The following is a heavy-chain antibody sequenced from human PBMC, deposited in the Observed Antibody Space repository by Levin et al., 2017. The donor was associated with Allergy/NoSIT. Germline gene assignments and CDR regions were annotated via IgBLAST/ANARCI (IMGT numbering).Heavy chain of an antibody. J-gene: IGHJ5*02. CDR1: GGSISSSSYY. CDR3: ARDSSSSVGFDP. V-gene: IGHV4-39*07. Sequence: SETLSLTCTVSGGSISSSSYYWGWIRQPPGKGLEWIGSIYYSGSTYYNPSLKSRVTISVDTSKNQFSLKLSSVTAADTAVYYCARDSSSSVGFDPWGQGTLVTVSS. D-gene: IGHD6-6*01. CDR2: IYYSGST.